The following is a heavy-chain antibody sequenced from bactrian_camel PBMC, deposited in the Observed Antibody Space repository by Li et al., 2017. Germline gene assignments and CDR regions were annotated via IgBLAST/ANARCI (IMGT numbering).Heavy chain of an antibody. CDR2: INSGGGGT. Sequence: DVQLVESGGGSAQAGGSLRLSCVASGFTFSSYAMSWARQVPGKGLEWVSAINSGGGGTYYADSVKGRLTISRDNAKRTMYLQLTSLKTEDTGMFYCTRHIGWWAMDNWGKGTQVTVS. D-gene: IGHD1*01. V-gene: IGHV3S40*01. CDR1: GFTFSSYA. J-gene: IGHJ7*01.